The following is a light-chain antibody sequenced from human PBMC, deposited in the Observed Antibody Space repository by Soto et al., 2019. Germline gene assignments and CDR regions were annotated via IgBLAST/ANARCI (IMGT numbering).Light chain of an antibody. J-gene: IGLJ1*01. CDR1: SSDVGGYNY. Sequence: QSVLTQPPSASGSPGQSVTISCTGTSSDVGGYNYVSWYQQHPGKAPKLMIYEVSKRPSGVPDRFSGSKSGNTASLTVSGLAAEDEADYYCSSYAGSTPYVFGTGTKLTVL. CDR2: EVS. CDR3: SSYAGSTPYV. V-gene: IGLV2-8*01.